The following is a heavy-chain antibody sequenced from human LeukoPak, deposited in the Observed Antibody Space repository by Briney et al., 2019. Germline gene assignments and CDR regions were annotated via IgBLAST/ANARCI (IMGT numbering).Heavy chain of an antibody. J-gene: IGHJ4*02. Sequence: GGSLRLSCAASGFTFSTYVMHWVRQAPGKGLEWVAFIRYDGSNKYYADSVKGRFTITRDNSKNTLYLQMNSLRAEDTAVYYCAKEIYSSGWFFDYWGQGTLVTVSS. D-gene: IGHD6-19*01. CDR3: AKEIYSSGWFFDY. CDR1: GFTFSTYV. V-gene: IGHV3-30*02. CDR2: IRYDGSNK.